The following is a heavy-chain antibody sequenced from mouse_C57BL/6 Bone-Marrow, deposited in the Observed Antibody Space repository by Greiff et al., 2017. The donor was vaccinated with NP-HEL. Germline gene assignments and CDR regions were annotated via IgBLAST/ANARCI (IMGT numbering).Heavy chain of an antibody. D-gene: IGHD1-1*01. Sequence: EVQVVESGGGLVKPGGSLKLSCAASGFTFSSYAMSWVRQTPEKRLEWVATISDGGSYTYYPDNVKGRFTISRDNAKNNLYLQMSHLKSEDTAMYYCAIITVVATPFAYWGQGTLVTVSA. CDR3: AIITVVATPFAY. V-gene: IGHV5-4*01. CDR1: GFTFSSYA. CDR2: ISDGGSYT. J-gene: IGHJ3*01.